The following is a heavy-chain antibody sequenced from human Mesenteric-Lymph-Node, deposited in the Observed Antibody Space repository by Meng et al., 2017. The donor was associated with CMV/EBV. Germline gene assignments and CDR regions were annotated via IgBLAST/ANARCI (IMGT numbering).Heavy chain of an antibody. CDR1: GFTFSDYY. Sequence: RLSCAASGFTFSDYYMTWIRQAPGKGLEWLSYISGSGIYIHYADSVKGRFTISRDNGKNSLYLQMNSLRVEDTAVYYCAGGLWQSDYWGQGTLVTVSS. J-gene: IGHJ4*02. V-gene: IGHV3-11*04. CDR3: AGGLWQSDY. CDR2: ISGSGIYI. D-gene: IGHD2-15*01.